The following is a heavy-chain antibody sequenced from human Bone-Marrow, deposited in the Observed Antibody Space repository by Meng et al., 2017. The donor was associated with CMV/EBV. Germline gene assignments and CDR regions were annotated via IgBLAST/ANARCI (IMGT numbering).Heavy chain of an antibody. Sequence: SETLSLTCTVSGGSISSYYWSWIRQPPGKGLEWIGYIYYSGSTNYNPSLKSRVTISVDTSKSQFSLKLSSVTAADTAVYYCARASPGYYYYYGMDVWGQGTTVTVSS. CDR2: IYYSGST. CDR1: GGSISSYY. CDR3: ARASPGYYYYYGMDV. V-gene: IGHV4-59*01. J-gene: IGHJ6*02.